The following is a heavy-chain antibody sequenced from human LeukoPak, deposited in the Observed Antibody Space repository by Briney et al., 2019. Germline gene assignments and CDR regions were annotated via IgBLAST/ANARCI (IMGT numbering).Heavy chain of an antibody. J-gene: IGHJ4*02. CDR3: ARHRYSSSLSLLDY. CDR1: ADSISSRGYS. CDR2: TTYSGTT. Sequence: SETLSLSCTISADSISSRGYSWGWIRQPPGKRLEWIGSTTYSGTTYSNSSLKSRVIISVDTSKNQFSLRLSSVTAADTAVYYCARHRYSSSLSLLDYWGQGTLVTVSS. D-gene: IGHD6-13*01. V-gene: IGHV4-39*01.